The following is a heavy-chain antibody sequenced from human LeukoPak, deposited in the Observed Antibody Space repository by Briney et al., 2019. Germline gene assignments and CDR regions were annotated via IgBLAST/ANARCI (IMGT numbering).Heavy chain of an antibody. J-gene: IGHJ4*02. D-gene: IGHD2-15*01. CDR2: INHSGST. CDR3: ARGHCSGGSCYWGYYFDY. Sequence: SETLSLTCAVYGGSFSGDYWSWIRQPPGKGLEWIGEINHSGSTNYNPSLKSRVTISVDTSKNQFSLKLSSVTAADTAVYFCARGHCSGGSCYWGYYFDYWGQGTLVTVSS. V-gene: IGHV4-34*01. CDR1: GGSFSGDY.